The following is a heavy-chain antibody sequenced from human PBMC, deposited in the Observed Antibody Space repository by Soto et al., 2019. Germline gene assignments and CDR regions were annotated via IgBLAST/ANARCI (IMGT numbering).Heavy chain of an antibody. D-gene: IGHD3-9*01. CDR1: GFTVSSNY. J-gene: IGHJ3*02. V-gene: IGHV3-23*01. CDR3: AKGHWFDAFDI. Sequence: GGSLRLSCAASGFTVSSNYMSWVRQAPGKGLEWVSVISGSGGSTYYADSVKGRFTISRDNSRNTLYLQMNSLRAEDTAVYYCAKGHWFDAFDIWGQGTMVTVSS. CDR2: ISGSGGST.